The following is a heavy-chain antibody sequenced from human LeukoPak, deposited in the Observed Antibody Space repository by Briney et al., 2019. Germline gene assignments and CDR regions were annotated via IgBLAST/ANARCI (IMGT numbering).Heavy chain of an antibody. CDR2: ISYDGSKE. CDR1: GFTFNNYA. CDR3: ARDRNSVSSNNWFDP. D-gene: IGHD6-6*01. J-gene: IGHJ5*02. V-gene: IGHV3-30-3*01. Sequence: GGSLRLSCAASGFTFNNYALHWVRQAPGKGLEWLAVISYDGSKEYYADSVKGRFTISRDNPKNTLYLQMNSLGGEDTALYYCARDRNSVSSNNWFDPWGQGTLVTVSS.